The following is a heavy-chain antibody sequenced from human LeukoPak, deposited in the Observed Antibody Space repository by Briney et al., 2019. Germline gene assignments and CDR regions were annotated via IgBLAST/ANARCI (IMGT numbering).Heavy chain of an antibody. CDR2: IFHSGTT. J-gene: IGHJ4*02. CDR3: ARLTGYDWESSYDY. Sequence: SETLSLTCSVSGGSIRSSDYYWGWVRQPPGKGLEWIGIIFHSGTTYYNPPLKSRVTISVDTSKNQFSLKLSSVTAADTAVYYCARLTGYDWESSYDYWGQGTLVTVSS. V-gene: IGHV4-39*07. CDR1: GGSIRSSDYY. D-gene: IGHD5-12*01.